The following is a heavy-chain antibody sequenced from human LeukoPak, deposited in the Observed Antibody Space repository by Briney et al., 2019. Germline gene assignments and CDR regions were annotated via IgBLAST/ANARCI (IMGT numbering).Heavy chain of an antibody. CDR1: GGSISSYY. Sequence: SETLSLTCTVSGGSISSYYWSWIRQPPGKGLEWIGYIYYSGSTNYNPSLKSRDTISVDTSKNQFSLKLSSVTAADTAVYYCARDRGYYDSSGYHDAFDIWGQGTMVTVSS. CDR3: ARDRGYYDSSGYHDAFDI. J-gene: IGHJ3*02. CDR2: IYYSGST. V-gene: IGHV4-59*01. D-gene: IGHD3-22*01.